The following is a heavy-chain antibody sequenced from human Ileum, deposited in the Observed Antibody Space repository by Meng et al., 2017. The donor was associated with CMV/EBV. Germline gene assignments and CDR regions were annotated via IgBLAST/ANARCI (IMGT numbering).Heavy chain of an antibody. CDR3: ASYVGGGKSRSLGY. CDR2: ISSSSSFI. J-gene: IGHJ4*02. D-gene: IGHD2-15*01. V-gene: IGHV3-21*01. CDR1: GFSFNSYT. Sequence: GGSLRLSCAASGFSFNSYTMNWVRQAPGKGLEWLSSISSSSSFIYYADSVKGRFTISRDNANNTLYLQMNGLRVDDTAVYYCASYVGGGKSRSLGYWGQGTLVTVSS.